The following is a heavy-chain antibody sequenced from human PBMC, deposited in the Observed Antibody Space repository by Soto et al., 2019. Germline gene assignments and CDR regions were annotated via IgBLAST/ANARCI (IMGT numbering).Heavy chain of an antibody. CDR1: GYRFTGGN. D-gene: IGHD3-10*01. Sequence: VEPSCKSCGYRFTGGNMHWAQQEPGQALEWMGWLNPNSGVTNYGQKLQGRVTMTRDLTISTAYMELSGLRSDDTAVYYCAREVTMVRGARVYGMDVWVQGTTVTVSS. CDR2: LNPNSGVT. V-gene: IGHV1-2*02. CDR3: AREVTMVRGARVYGMDV. J-gene: IGHJ6*02.